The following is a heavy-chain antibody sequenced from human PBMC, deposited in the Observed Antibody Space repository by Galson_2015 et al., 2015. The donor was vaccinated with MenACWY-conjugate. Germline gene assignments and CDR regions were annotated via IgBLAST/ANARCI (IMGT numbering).Heavy chain of an antibody. V-gene: IGHV5-10-1*01. J-gene: IGHJ4*02. D-gene: IGHD5-18*01. Sequence: QSGAEVKQPGESLTISCKGSGYSFTSFWISWVRQMPGKGLEWMARIDPSDSETNYKSSFQGHVVISADKSTGTAFLQWSSLKSSDTALYFCARHHVSSAMLLDSWGQGTLVTVSS. CDR1: GYSFTSFW. CDR2: IDPSDSET. CDR3: ARHHVSSAMLLDS.